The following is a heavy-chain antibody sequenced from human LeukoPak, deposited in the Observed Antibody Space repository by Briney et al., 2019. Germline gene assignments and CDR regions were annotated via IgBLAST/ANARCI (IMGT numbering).Heavy chain of an antibody. J-gene: IGHJ5*02. V-gene: IGHV1-2*02. Sequence: ASVKVSCKASGHTFTGYFMHWVRQAPGQGLEWMGWINPKTGGTSYAQKFQGRVTMTRDTSISTVNMELSRLTSDDTAVYYCARATAENYHWGQGTLVTVSS. D-gene: IGHD1-14*01. CDR2: INPKTGGT. CDR3: ARATAENYH. CDR1: GHTFTGYF.